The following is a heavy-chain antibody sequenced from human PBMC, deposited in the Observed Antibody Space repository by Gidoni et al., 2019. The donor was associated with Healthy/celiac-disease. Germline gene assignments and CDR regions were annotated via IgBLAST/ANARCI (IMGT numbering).Heavy chain of an antibody. J-gene: IGHJ6*02. CDR2: INPNSGGA. D-gene: IGHD3-16*01. Sequence: QVQMVQSGAEVKQPGASVKVSCTASGYSLPGYSMHWVRQAPGQGLEWMAWINPNSGGANYAQMFQGRVTVTRDTYISTAYRELRRLTSDDTAVYYCARGFMFGGPIVPGAPKRYYYYGMDVWGQGTTVTVSS. V-gene: IGHV1-2*02. CDR3: ARGFMFGGPIVPGAPKRYYYYGMDV. CDR1: GYSLPGYS.